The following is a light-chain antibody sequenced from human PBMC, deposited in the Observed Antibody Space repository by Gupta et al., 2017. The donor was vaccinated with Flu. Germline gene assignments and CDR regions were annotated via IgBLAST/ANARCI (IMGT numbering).Light chain of an antibody. J-gene: IGKJ1*01. Sequence: DIQMTQSPSSLSASVGERVTITCRTNQSISTYLNWYQQKPGKAPKLLIYRASSWQSGVPSRFSGSGYGTDLTLTISRRQQEDFATYYCQQSDNNHTWTFGQGTKVDIK. CDR1: QSISTY. CDR2: RAS. V-gene: IGKV1-39*01. CDR3: QQSDNNHTWT.